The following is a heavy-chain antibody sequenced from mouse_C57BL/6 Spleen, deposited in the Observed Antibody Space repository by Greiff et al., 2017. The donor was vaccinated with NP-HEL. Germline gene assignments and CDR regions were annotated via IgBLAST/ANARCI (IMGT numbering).Heavy chain of an antibody. CDR3: TRDGGYRDYFDY. D-gene: IGHD3-1*01. CDR1: GFTFSSYA. J-gene: IGHJ2*01. CDR2: ISSGGDYI. Sequence: EVMLVESGEGLVKPGGSLKLSCAASGFTFSSYAMSWVRQTPEKRLEWVAYISSGGDYIYYADTVKGRFTISRDNARNTLYLQMSSLKSEDTAIYYCTRDGGYRDYFDYWGQGTTLTVSS. V-gene: IGHV5-9-1*02.